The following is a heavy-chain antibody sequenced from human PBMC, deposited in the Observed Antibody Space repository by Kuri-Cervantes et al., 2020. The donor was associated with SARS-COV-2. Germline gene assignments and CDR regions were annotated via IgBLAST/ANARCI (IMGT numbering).Heavy chain of an antibody. V-gene: IGHV3-23*01. CDR1: GFTFSSYG. CDR2: ISGSGGST. J-gene: IGHJ4*02. D-gene: IGHD7-27*01. Sequence: GGSLRLSCAASGFTFSSYGMHWVRQAPGKGLEWVSAISGSGGSTYYADSVKGRFTISRDNSKNTLYLQMNSLRAEDTAVYYCAPSTGDNGYWGQGTLVTVSS. CDR3: APSTGDNGY.